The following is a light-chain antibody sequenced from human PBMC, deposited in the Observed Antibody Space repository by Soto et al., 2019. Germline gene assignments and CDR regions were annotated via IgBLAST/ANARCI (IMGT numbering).Light chain of an antibody. CDR1: QYINTR. CDR2: QTS. Sequence: EIVLTQSPATLSSFPGDRVTLSCRASQYINTRLAWYQHRPGQAPRLLIYQTSIRAAGIPARFSASGSGTDFTLALTSLQSEDFAVYYCKQYNSLTLTFGGGTKV. CDR3: KQYNSLTLT. V-gene: IGKV3D-15*01. J-gene: IGKJ4*02.